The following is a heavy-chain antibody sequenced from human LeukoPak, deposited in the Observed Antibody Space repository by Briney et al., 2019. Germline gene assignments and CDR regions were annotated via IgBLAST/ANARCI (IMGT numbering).Heavy chain of an antibody. Sequence: ASVKVSCKASGYTFTSYYMHWVRQAPGQGLEWMGIINPSGGSTSYAQKFQGRVTKTRDTSTSTVYMELSSLRSEDTAVYYCARVFSGNSDDYYYGMDVWGQGTTVTVSS. CDR2: INPSGGST. CDR3: ARVFSGNSDDYYYGMDV. CDR1: GYTFTSYY. J-gene: IGHJ6*02. D-gene: IGHD4-23*01. V-gene: IGHV1-46*01.